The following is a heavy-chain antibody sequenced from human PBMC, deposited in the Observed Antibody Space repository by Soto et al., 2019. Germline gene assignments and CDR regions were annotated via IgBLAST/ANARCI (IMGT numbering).Heavy chain of an antibody. V-gene: IGHV4-31*03. Sequence: SETLSLTCTVSGGSISSGGYYWSWIRQHPGKGLEWIGYIYYSGSTYYNPSLKSRVTISVDTPKNQFSLKLSSVTAADTAVYYCARSDRAYYIDYWGQGTLVTVSS. D-gene: IGHD3-10*01. CDR1: GGSISSGGYY. CDR3: ARSDRAYYIDY. J-gene: IGHJ4*02. CDR2: IYYSGST.